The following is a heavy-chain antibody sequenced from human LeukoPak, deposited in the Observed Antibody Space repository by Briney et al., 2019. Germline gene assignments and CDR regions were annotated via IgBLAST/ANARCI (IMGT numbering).Heavy chain of an antibody. CDR1: VFTLSSYA. CDR2: ISGSGGST. CDR3: AKDREFLVYAPQIPSSDY. D-gene: IGHD2-8*01. J-gene: IGHJ4*02. Sequence: PGGSLRLSCADSVFTLSSYAMSWVRQAPGKGLEWVSGISGSGGSTYYADSVKGRFTISRDNSKNTLYLQMNSLRAEDTAVYYCAKDREFLVYAPQIPSSDYCGQGTLVTVSS. V-gene: IGHV3-23*01.